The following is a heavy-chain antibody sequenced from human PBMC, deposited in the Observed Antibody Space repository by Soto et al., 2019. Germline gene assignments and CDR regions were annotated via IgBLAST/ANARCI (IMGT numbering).Heavy chain of an antibody. J-gene: IGHJ6*02. CDR2: IDDRGST. Sequence: SETLSLTCTVSGGSISSGDYYWSWIRQPPGKGLEWIGYIDDRGSTHHNPSLESRVTMSVDMSKNQFSPKLSSVTAADTAVYFCVRGHCSTTSCSPYYYYYAMDVWGQGTTVTVSS. CDR1: GGSISSGDYY. CDR3: VRGHCSTTSCSPYYYYYAMDV. D-gene: IGHD2-2*01. V-gene: IGHV4-30-4*01.